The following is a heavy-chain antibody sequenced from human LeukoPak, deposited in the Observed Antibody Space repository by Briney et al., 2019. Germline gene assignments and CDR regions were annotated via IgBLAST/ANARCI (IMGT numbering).Heavy chain of an antibody. V-gene: IGHV3-7*01. CDR2: INPDGRDT. D-gene: IGHD1-14*01. CDR3: TSWCETTAEYFPR. Sequence: GGSLRLSCVVSGFTFNRCWMNWVRQAPGKGLEWVAHINPDGRDTYYVDSVKGRFTISRDNAQNSMYLQMNSLRVEDTAVYYCTSWCETTAEYFPRLGQGTLVTVSS. CDR1: GFTFNRCW. J-gene: IGHJ1*01.